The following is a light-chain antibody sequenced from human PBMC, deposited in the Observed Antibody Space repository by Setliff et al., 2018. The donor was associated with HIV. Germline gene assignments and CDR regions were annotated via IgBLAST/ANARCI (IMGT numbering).Light chain of an antibody. V-gene: IGLV2-14*01. J-gene: IGLJ1*01. Sequence: QSALTQPASVSGSPGQSITISCTGTSSDVGGYNYVSWYQQHPGKAPKLMIYDVTNRPSGVSNRFSGSKSGDTASLTISGLQAEDEADYYCSSYTSESTLGVFGTGTKVTVL. CDR1: SSDVGGYNY. CDR3: SSYTSESTLGV. CDR2: DVT.